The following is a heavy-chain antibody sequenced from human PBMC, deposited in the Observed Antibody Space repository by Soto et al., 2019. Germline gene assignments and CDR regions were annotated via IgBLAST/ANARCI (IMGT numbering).Heavy chain of an antibody. CDR2: INPILSMS. CDR1: GDTFAFYS. CDR3: ATSYGSGYRAFDY. V-gene: IGHV1-69*02. Sequence: SVKVSCKASGDTFAFYSINWVRQAPGLGLEWMGRINPILSMSNYAQRFQGRVTMTADKSTSTAYMVLNSLRSEDTAIYYCATSYGSGYRAFDYWGQGALVTVSS. D-gene: IGHD3-10*01. J-gene: IGHJ4*02.